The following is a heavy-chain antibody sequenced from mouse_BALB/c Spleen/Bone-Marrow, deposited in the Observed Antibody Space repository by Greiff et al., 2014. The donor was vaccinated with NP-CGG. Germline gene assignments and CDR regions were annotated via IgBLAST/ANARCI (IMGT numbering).Heavy chain of an antibody. V-gene: IGHV5-6*01. J-gene: IGHJ2*01. CDR2: ISSGGSYT. CDR1: GFTFSSYG. Sequence: EVKLMESGGDLVKPGGSLKLSCAASGFTFSSYGMSWVRQTPDKRLEWVATISSGGSYTYYPDSVKGRFTISRDNAKNTLYLQMSSLKSEDTAVYYCARQYGNYWDYFDYWGQGTTLTVSS. CDR3: ARQYGNYWDYFDY. D-gene: IGHD2-10*02.